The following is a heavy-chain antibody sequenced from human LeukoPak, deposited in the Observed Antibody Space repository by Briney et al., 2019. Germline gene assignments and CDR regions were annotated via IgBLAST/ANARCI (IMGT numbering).Heavy chain of an antibody. D-gene: IGHD5-24*01. V-gene: IGHV3-7*05. J-gene: IGHJ5*02. CDR2: IEQDGSEK. CDR3: ARASDPWLQLT. CDR1: GFTFSNCW. Sequence: PGGSLRLSCAASGFTFSNCWMIWVRQAPGKGLEWVGNIEQDGSEKRYADSVRGRFSISRDNAQTSLYLQMNSLRAEDTAVYYCARASDPWLQLTWGQGTLVTVSS.